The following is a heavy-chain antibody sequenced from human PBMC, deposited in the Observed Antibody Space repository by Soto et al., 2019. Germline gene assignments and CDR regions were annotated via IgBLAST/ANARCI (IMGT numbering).Heavy chain of an antibody. D-gene: IGHD1-7*01. Sequence: HPGGSLRLSCAASGFTFSSYAMSWVRQAPGKGLEWVSAISGSGGSTYYADSVKGRFTISRDNSKNTLYLQMNSLRAEDTAVYYCAKGTGTNIYYYYGMDVWGQGTTVTVSS. CDR1: GFTFSSYA. J-gene: IGHJ6*02. CDR3: AKGTGTNIYYYYGMDV. V-gene: IGHV3-23*01. CDR2: ISGSGGST.